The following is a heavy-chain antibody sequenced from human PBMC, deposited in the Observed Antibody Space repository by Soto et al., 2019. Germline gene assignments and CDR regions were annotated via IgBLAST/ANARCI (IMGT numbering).Heavy chain of an antibody. J-gene: IGHJ3*02. Sequence: QVQLQESGPGLVKPSGTLFLTCAVSGGSISSSNWWSWVRQPPGKGLEGFGEIYHSGSTNYNPSLKSRVTITVDTSKNHFSPKLRSVTAADTAVYYCARAYSTSDAFDIWGQGIIVTVSS. CDR3: ARAYSTSDAFDI. CDR2: IYHSGST. CDR1: GGSISSSNW. D-gene: IGHD4-4*01. V-gene: IGHV4-4*02.